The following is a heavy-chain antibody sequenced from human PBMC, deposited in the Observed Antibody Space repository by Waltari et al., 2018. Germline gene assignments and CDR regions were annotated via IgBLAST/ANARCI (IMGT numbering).Heavy chain of an antibody. CDR2: FYYGEST. CDR1: DGSINSLGYY. D-gene: IGHD1-7*01. V-gene: IGHV4-39*01. J-gene: IGHJ4*02. CDR3: ARTIKGNYFPFDY. Sequence: QLQLQASGPGLVKPSEALSLTFTVSDGSINSLGYYWGWIRPPPGKELEWIGNFYYGESTYYNPSLNGRVTISVDTSKNRFSLKLSSVTAADTAIYYCARTIKGNYFPFDYWGQGTLVTVSS.